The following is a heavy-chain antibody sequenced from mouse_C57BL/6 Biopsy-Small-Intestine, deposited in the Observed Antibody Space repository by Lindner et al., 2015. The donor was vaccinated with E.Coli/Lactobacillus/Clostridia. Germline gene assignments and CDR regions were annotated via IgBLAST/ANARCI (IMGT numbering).Heavy chain of an antibody. CDR1: GYTLISYH. Sequence: SVKVSCKASGYTLISYHISWVRQATGQGLEWMGWINPTSGGTNYAQKFQDRVTMTRDTSTSTVYMELSRLKSDDTAVYYCARDTGTSGYWGQGTLVTVSS. V-gene: IGHV1S26*01. J-gene: IGHJ4*01. CDR2: INPTSGGT. D-gene: IGHD4-1*01. CDR3: ARDTGTSGY.